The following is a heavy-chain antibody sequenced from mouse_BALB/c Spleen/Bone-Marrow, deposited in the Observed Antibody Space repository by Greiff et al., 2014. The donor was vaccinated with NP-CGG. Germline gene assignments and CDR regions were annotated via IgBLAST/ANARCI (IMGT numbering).Heavy chain of an antibody. V-gene: IGHV14-3*02. CDR3: ARWEYYARDY. CDR2: IDPANGNT. Sequence: EVQRVESGAELVKPGASVKLSCTASGFNIKDTYMHWVKQRPEQGLEWIGRIDPANGNTKYDPKFQGKATITADTSSNTAYLQLSSLTSEDTAVYYCARWEYYARDYWGQGTSVTVSS. D-gene: IGHD4-1*01. J-gene: IGHJ4*01. CDR1: GFNIKDTY.